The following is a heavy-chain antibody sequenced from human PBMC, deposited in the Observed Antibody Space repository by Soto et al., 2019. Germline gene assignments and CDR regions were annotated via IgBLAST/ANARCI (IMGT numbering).Heavy chain of an antibody. J-gene: IGHJ6*03. CDR1: GFTFSSYA. CDR2: ISASDGTT. CDR3: ATGGGSGNRNYYYSYYMDV. Sequence: EVQLLESGGGLVQPGGSLRLSCAASGFTFSSYAMSWVRQAPGKGLEWVSSISASDGTTYYADSVKGRFTISRDNSNNKLSLQMTSLRAEDTAVYYCATGGGSGNRNYYYSYYMDVWGKGTTVTVSS. V-gene: IGHV3-23*01. D-gene: IGHD3-10*01.